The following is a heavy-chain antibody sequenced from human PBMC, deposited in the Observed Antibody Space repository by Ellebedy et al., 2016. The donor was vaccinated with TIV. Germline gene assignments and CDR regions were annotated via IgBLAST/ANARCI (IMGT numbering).Heavy chain of an antibody. CDR3: ARAGYYGSGAIGSWFDP. D-gene: IGHD3-10*01. Sequence: ASVKVSCXASGYTFTSYYMHWVRQAPGQGLEWMGIINPSGGSTSYAQKFQGRVTMTRDTSISTAYMELSRLRSDDTAVYYCARAGYYGSGAIGSWFDPWGQGTLVTVSS. CDR1: GYTFTSYY. V-gene: IGHV1-46*01. CDR2: INPSGGST. J-gene: IGHJ5*02.